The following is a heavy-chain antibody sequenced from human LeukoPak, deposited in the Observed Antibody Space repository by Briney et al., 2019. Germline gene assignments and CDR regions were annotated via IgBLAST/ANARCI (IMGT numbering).Heavy chain of an antibody. Sequence: PAGGSLRLSCAASGFTFDDYGMSWVRQAPGKRLEWVSGINWDSAGTDYADSVKGRFTISRDNAKNSLYLQMNSLRVEDTALYYCARLGGAHYYYYYYMDVRGKGTTVTVSS. D-gene: IGHD1-26*01. CDR3: ARLGGAHYYYYYYMDV. V-gene: IGHV3-20*04. CDR1: GFTFDDYG. J-gene: IGHJ6*03. CDR2: INWDSAGT.